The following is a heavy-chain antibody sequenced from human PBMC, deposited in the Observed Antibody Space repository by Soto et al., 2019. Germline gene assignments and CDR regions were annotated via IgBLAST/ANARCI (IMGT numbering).Heavy chain of an antibody. CDR2: IYYSGST. CDR3: ARVKGGYDSSGYYSNSFDY. CDR1: GGSISSYN. Sequence: QVQLQESGPGLVKPSETLSLTCTVSGGSISSYNWSWIRQPPGKGLEWIGDIYYSGSTNYNPSLKSRVTISVDTSKNQFSLKLSSVTAADTAVYYCARVKGGYDSSGYYSNSFDYWGQGTLVTVSS. J-gene: IGHJ4*02. D-gene: IGHD3-22*01. V-gene: IGHV4-59*01.